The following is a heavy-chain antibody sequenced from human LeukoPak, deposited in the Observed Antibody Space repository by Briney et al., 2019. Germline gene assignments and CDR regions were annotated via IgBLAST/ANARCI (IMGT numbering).Heavy chain of an antibody. Sequence: PSETLSLTCTVSDGSIISNYWSWIRQSAGTGLEWIGRIYGSGITDYNPSLKSRVTMSLDTSRKQFSLRLTSVTAADTAVYYCARLKFYDSTGYSPGYYMDVWGKGTTVSVFS. CDR2: IYGSGIT. J-gene: IGHJ6*03. D-gene: IGHD3-22*01. V-gene: IGHV4-4*07. CDR1: DGSIISNY. CDR3: ARLKFYDSTGYSPGYYMDV.